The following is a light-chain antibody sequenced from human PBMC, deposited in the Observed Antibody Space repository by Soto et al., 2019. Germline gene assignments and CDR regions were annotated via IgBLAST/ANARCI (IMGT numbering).Light chain of an antibody. Sequence: EIVMTQSPATLSVSPGERATLSCRASQSVSSNLAWYQQKPGQAPRLLIYDASTRATGIPARFSGSGSGTEFSLTISSLQSEDSAVYYCQQYSDWPLTFGQGTKV. CDR3: QQYSDWPLT. V-gene: IGKV3-15*01. CDR2: DAS. J-gene: IGKJ1*01. CDR1: QSVSSN.